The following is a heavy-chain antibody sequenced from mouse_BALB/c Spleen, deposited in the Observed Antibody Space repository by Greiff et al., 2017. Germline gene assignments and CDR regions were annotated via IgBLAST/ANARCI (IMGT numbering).Heavy chain of an antibody. CDR3: ARRGTPLDY. CDR2: INPSTGYT. J-gene: IGHJ2*01. CDR1: GYTFTSYW. V-gene: IGHV1-7*01. D-gene: IGHD3-3*01. Sequence: QVQLQQSGAELAKPGASVKMSCKASGYTFTSYWMHWVKQRPGQGLEWIGYINPSTGYTEYNQKFKDKATLTADKSSSTAYMQLSSLTSEDSAVYYCARRGTPLDYWGQGTTLTVSS.